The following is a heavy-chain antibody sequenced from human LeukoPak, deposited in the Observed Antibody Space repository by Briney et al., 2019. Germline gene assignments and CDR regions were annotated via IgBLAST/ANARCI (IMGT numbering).Heavy chain of an antibody. V-gene: IGHV3-7*01. Sequence: GGSLGLSCAASGFTFSASWMSWVRQAPGKGLEWVANIKQDGTEQYTADSLKGRFTISRDNAKRLLFLQMNSLRAEDTAVYYCARVGPPYYYYYMDVWGNGTTVTVSS. J-gene: IGHJ6*03. CDR3: ARVGPPYYYYYMDV. CDR2: IKQDGTEQ. CDR1: GFTFSASW.